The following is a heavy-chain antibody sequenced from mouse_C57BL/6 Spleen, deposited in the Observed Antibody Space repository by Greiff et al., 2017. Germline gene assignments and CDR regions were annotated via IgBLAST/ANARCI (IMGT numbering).Heavy chain of an antibody. D-gene: IGHD3-1*01. CDR2: INPGSGGT. V-gene: IGHV1-54*01. Sequence: QVQLKQSGAELVRPGTSVKVSCKASGYAFTNYLIEWVKQRPGQGLEWIGVINPGSGGTNYNVKFKGKATLTADKSSSTAYMQLSSLTSEDSAVYFCARSGGPYYFDYWGQGTTLTVSS. CDR3: ARSGGPYYFDY. CDR1: GYAFTNYL. J-gene: IGHJ2*01.